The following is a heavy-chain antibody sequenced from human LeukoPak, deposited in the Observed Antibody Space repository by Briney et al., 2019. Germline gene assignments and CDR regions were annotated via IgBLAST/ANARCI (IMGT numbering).Heavy chain of an antibody. J-gene: IGHJ6*02. V-gene: IGHV1-46*01. CDR1: GSTFTNYY. Sequence: ASVKVSCKASGSTFTNYYMHWVRQAPGQGLEWMVIINPSGGSTRSAQKFQGRVTMTRDTSTNTVYMELSRLRSDDTAVYYCARSYWAYYDILTGFAGMDVWGQGTTVTVSS. CDR2: INPSGGST. D-gene: IGHD3-9*01. CDR3: ARSYWAYYDILTGFAGMDV.